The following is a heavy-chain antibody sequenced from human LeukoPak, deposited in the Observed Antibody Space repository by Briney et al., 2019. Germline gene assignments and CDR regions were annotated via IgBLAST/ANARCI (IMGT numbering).Heavy chain of an antibody. CDR2: ISGGVLST. J-gene: IGHJ4*02. CDR1: GFTFSTYA. CDR3: AKHLGYSTSSGIDY. D-gene: IGHD6-6*01. Sequence: PGGSLRRSCAASGFTFSTYAMSWVRQAPGKGLEWVSTISGGVLSTYYADSVKGRFTISRDNSKNTLYLQMNSLRADDTAVYYCAKHLGYSTSSGIDYWGQGTLVTVSS. V-gene: IGHV3-23*01.